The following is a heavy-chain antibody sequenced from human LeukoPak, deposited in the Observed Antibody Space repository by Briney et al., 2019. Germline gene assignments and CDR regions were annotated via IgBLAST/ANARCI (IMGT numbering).Heavy chain of an antibody. CDR2: MNPNSGNT. D-gene: IGHD2-15*01. CDR3: ARGRVVVAATPVAYYYGMDV. Sequence: GASMKVSCKASGYTFTSYDINWVRQATGQGLEWMGWMNPNSGNTGYAQKFQGRVTMTRNTSISTAYMELSSLRSEDTAVYYCARGRVVVAATPVAYYYGMDVWGQGTTVTVSS. J-gene: IGHJ6*02. CDR1: GYTFTSYD. V-gene: IGHV1-8*01.